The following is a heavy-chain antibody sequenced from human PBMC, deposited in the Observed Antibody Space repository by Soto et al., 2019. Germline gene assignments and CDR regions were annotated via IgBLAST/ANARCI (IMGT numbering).Heavy chain of an antibody. J-gene: IGHJ6*02. Sequence: QVQLVQSGAEVKKPGASVKVSCKASGYTFTSYDINWVRQATGQGLEWMGWMNPNSGNTGYAQKFQGRDTMTRNTSISTDYMELSSLRSEDTAVYYCARGGYSRSHNPSDYYYGMDVWGQGTTVTVSS. V-gene: IGHV1-8*01. D-gene: IGHD6-13*01. CDR3: ARGGYSRSHNPSDYYYGMDV. CDR1: GYTFTSYD. CDR2: MNPNSGNT.